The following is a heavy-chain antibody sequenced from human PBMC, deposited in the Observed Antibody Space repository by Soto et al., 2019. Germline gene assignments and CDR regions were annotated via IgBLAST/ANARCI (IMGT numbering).Heavy chain of an antibody. Sequence: GGSLRLSCAASGFTFSSYGMHWVRQAPGKGLEWVAVISYDGSNKYYADSVKGRFTISRDNSKNTLYLQMNSLRAEDTAVYYCAKDRIGGSSHPYYFDYWGQGTLVTVSS. CDR3: AKDRIGGSSHPYYFDY. V-gene: IGHV3-30*18. J-gene: IGHJ4*02. D-gene: IGHD6-6*01. CDR1: GFTFSSYG. CDR2: ISYDGSNK.